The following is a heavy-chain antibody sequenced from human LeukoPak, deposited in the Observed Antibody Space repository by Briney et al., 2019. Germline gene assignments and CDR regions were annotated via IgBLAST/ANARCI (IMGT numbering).Heavy chain of an antibody. CDR1: GFXFSSYS. D-gene: IGHD4-23*01. CDR3: ARKTSTTVVMEYYFDY. Sequence: GGSLRLSCAASGFXFSSYSINWVRQAPGKGREWVSSISSSSSYIYYADSVKGRFTISRDNAKNSLYLQMNSLRAEDTAVYYCARKTSTTVVMEYYFDYWGQGTLVTVSS. J-gene: IGHJ4*02. V-gene: IGHV3-21*01. CDR2: ISSSSSYI.